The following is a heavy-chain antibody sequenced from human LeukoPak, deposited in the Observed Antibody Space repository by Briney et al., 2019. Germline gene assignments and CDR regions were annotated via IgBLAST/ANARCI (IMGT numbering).Heavy chain of an antibody. CDR1: GGSISSYY. D-gene: IGHD2-2*01. J-gene: IGHJ5*02. V-gene: IGHV4-59*01. CDR2: IYYSRNS. Sequence: SETLSLTCTVSGGSISSYYWSWIRQPPGKGLEWIGYIYYSRNSNYNPSLNSRVTISVDTSKNQFSLRLSSVTAADTAIYYCARDLGYCSTASCYAWFDPWGQGTLVTVSS. CDR3: ARDLGYCSTASCYAWFDP.